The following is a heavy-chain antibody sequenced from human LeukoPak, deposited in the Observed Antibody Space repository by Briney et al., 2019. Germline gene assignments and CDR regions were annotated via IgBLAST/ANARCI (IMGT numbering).Heavy chain of an antibody. CDR2: ISYDGSNK. V-gene: IGHV3-30*18. CDR3: AKEYYYDSSGASYFDY. D-gene: IGHD3-22*01. J-gene: IGHJ4*02. Sequence: TGGSLRLSCVASGFGLSGITMNWVRQAPGKGLEWVAVISYDGSNKYYADSVKGRFTISRDNSKNTLYLQMNSLRAEDTAVYYCAKEYYYDSSGASYFDYWGQGTLVTVSS. CDR1: GFGLSGIT.